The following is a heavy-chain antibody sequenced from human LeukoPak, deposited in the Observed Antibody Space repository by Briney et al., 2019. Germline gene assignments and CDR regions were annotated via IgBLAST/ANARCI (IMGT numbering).Heavy chain of an antibody. CDR2: IYPGDSDT. CDR3: ARGYYDSSGYYYRGFDY. D-gene: IGHD3-22*01. CDR1: GYIFTSYW. Sequence: GASLQISCKGSGYIFTSYWIGWVRQLPGKGLEWMGIIYPGDSDTRYSPSFQGQVTISADKSISTAYLQWSSLKASDTAMYYCARGYYDSSGYYYRGFDYWGQGTLVTVSS. V-gene: IGHV5-51*01. J-gene: IGHJ4*02.